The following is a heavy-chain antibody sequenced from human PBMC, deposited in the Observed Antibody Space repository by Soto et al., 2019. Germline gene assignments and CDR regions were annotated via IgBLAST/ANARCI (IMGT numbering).Heavy chain of an antibody. CDR1: GGSFSGYY. V-gene: IGHV4-34*01. CDR3: ARGSEGVGMDV. J-gene: IGHJ6*02. Sequence: SETLSLTCAVYGGSFSGYYWGWIRQPPGKGLEWIGEINHSGSTNYNPSLKSRVTISVDTSKNQFSLKLSSVTAADTAVYYCARGSEGVGMDVWGQGTTVTVSS. D-gene: IGHD6-25*01. CDR2: INHSGST.